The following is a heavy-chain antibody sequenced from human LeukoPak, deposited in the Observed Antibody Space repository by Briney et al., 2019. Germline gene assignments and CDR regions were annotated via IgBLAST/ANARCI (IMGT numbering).Heavy chain of an antibody. CDR2: IKQDGSEK. CDR1: GCTLRSYW. CDR3: ARDLSSIN. D-gene: IGHD6-6*01. V-gene: IGHV3-7*01. J-gene: IGHJ4*02. Sequence: GGSLRLSCAASGCTLRSYWMSWVRQAPGKGLEWVANIKQDGSEKHYVDSVEGRFTISRDNAKNSLFLQMNSLRAEDTAVYFCARDLSSINWGQGTLVTVSS.